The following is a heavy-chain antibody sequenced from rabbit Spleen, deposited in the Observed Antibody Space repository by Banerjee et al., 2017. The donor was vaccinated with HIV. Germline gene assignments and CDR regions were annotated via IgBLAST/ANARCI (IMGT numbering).Heavy chain of an antibody. D-gene: IGHD1-1*01. J-gene: IGHJ4*01. CDR2: IDPIFGTT. CDR3: ARDLPGVIGWNFNL. CDR1: GFDFSTYY. Sequence: QLKESGGGLVQPGGSLKLSCKASGFDFSTYYMSWVRQAPGKGLEWIGYIDPIFGTTYYASWVNGRFTISSHNAQNTLYLQLNSLTAADTATYFCARDLPGVIGWNFNLWGPGTLVTVS. V-gene: IGHV1S7*01.